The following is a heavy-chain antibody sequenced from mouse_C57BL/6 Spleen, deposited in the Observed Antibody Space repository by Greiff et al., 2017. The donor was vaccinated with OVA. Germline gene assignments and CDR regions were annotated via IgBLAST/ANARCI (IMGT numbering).Heavy chain of an antibody. D-gene: IGHD2-1*01. CDR2: ISYDGSN. Sequence: EVKLQESGPGLVKPSQSLSLTCSVTGYSITSGYYWNWIRQFPGNKLEWMGYISYDGSNNYNPSLKNRISITRDTSKNQFFLKLNSVTTEDTATYYCARALYGKNWYFDVWGTGTTVTVSS. CDR1: GYSITSGYY. J-gene: IGHJ1*03. CDR3: ARALYGKNWYFDV. V-gene: IGHV3-6*01.